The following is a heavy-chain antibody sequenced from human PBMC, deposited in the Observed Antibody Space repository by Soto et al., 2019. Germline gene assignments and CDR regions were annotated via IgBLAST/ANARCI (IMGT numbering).Heavy chain of an antibody. V-gene: IGHV6-1*01. D-gene: IGHD3-10*01. J-gene: IGHJ4*02. CDR1: GDSVSSNDAV. CDR2: TFYRSQWYY. Sequence: PSQTLSLTCAISGDSVSSNDAVWNWFRQSPSRGLEWLGRTFYRSQWYYDYAVSVKSRITINPDTSKNQFSLQLSSVTPDDTAVYYCARENTMVRGVINPLDYWGQGTLVTVSS. CDR3: ARENTMVRGVINPLDY.